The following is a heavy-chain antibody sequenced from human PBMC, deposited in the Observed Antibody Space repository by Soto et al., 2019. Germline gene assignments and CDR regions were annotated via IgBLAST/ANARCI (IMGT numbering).Heavy chain of an antibody. J-gene: IGHJ5*02. V-gene: IGHV4-59*01. CDR1: GGCIFSSD. CDR3: ARAPAASSWFDP. CDR2: VYYSGST. Sequence: XASLWLTGTVCGGCIFSSDWTWIRQPPGKGLEWIGNVYYSGSTNYNPSLKSRITISVDTSKNQFSLNLSSVTAADTAVYYCARAPAASSWFDPCGQGTLVTVSS. D-gene: IGHD2-15*01.